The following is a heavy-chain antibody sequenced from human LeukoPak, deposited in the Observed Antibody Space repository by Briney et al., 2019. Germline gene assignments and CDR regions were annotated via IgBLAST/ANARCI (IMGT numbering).Heavy chain of an antibody. D-gene: IGHD7-27*01. V-gene: IGHV3-21*05. CDR1: GFAFSDYS. CDR3: ARDDNWGFDY. CDR2: TRGSGSGMGSGS. Sequence: GGSLRLSCAASGFAFSDYSMNWVRQAPGKGLEWIANTRGSGSGMGSGSYYAGAVQGRFTISRDNAKNSLYLQMNSLRAEDTAFYYRARDDNWGFDYWGQGALVTVSS. J-gene: IGHJ4*02.